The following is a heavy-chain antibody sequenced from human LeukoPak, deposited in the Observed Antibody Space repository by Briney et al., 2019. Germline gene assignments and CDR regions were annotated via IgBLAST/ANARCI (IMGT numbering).Heavy chain of an antibody. J-gene: IGHJ4*02. CDR1: GFTFDNYR. D-gene: IGHD6-6*01. CDR3: ARRRDFDY. V-gene: IGHV3-48*04. CDR2: ISSSGNTI. Sequence: PGGSLRLSCAASGFTFDNYRMSWVRQAPGKGLEWVSYISSSGNTIYYADSVKGRFTISRDNAKNSLFLQMNSLRAEDTAVYYCARRRDFDYWGQGTLVAVSS.